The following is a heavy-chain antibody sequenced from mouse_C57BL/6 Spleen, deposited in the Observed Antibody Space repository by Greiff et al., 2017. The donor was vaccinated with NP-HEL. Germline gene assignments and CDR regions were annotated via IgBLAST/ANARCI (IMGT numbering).Heavy chain of an antibody. V-gene: IGHV1-39*01. CDR2: INPNYGTT. J-gene: IGHJ3*01. Sequence: VHVKQSGPELVKPGASVKISCKASGYSFTDYNMNWVKQSNGKSLEWIGVINPNYGTTSYNQKFKGKATLTVDQSSSTAYMQLNSLTSEDSAVYYCETIYDDYDPWFAYWGQGTLVNVAA. CDR1: GYSFTDYN. CDR3: ETIYDDYDPWFAY. D-gene: IGHD2-4*01.